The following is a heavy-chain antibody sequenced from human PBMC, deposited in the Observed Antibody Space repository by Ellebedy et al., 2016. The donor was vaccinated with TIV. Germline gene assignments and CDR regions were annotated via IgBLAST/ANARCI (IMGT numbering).Heavy chain of an antibody. CDR3: AKDQATMISYGMDV. V-gene: IGHV3-23*01. Sequence: PGGSLRLSCAASGLTFSSHAISWVRQAPGKGLEWVSAISGSGDNTYYADSVKGRFTISRDNAENTLYLQMNSLRAEDTAVYYCAKDQATMISYGMDVWGQGATVTVSS. J-gene: IGHJ6*02. D-gene: IGHD3-22*01. CDR1: GLTFSSHA. CDR2: ISGSGDNT.